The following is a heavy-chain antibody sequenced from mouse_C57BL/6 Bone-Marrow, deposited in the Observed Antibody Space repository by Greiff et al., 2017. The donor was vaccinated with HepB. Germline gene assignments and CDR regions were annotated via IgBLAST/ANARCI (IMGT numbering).Heavy chain of an antibody. CDR2: IDPSDSET. V-gene: IGHV1-52*01. CDR3: ARAEYYGIFAY. J-gene: IGHJ3*01. D-gene: IGHD2-1*01. Sequence: QVQLQQPGAELVRPGSSVKLSCKASGYTFTSYWMHWVKQRPIQGLEWIGNIDPSDSETHYNQKFKDKATLTVDKSSSTAYMQLSSLTSEDSAVYYCARAEYYGIFAYWGQGTRVTVSA. CDR1: GYTFTSYW.